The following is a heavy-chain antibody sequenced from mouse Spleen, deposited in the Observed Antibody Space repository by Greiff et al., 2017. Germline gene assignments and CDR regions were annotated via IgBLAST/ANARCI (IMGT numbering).Heavy chain of an antibody. J-gene: IGHJ3*01. Sequence: EVQLVESGGDLVKPGGSLKLSCAASGFTFSSYGMSWVRQTPDKRLEWVATISSGGSYTYYPDSVKGRFTISRDNAKNTLYLQMSSLKSEDTAMYYCARPYYYGSSYDLAYWGQGTLVTVSA. CDR3: ARPYYYGSSYDLAY. D-gene: IGHD1-1*01. V-gene: IGHV5-6*01. CDR1: GFTFSSYG. CDR2: ISSGGSYT.